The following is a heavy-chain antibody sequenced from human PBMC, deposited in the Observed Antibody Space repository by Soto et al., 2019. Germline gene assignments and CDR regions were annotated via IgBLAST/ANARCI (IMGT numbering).Heavy chain of an antibody. CDR3: ARSSGGVYGIIIGGTNRFGP. CDR1: GFTVTSSA. J-gene: IGHJ5*02. CDR2: IVVGSGNT. D-gene: IGHD3-16*01. Sequence: VKVSRKASGFTVTSSAVQLVRHSRGRRREWIGWIVVGSGNTNYAQKFQGRLTLTRDTPASTVYMEMRNLRSDDTDLYFCARSSGGVYGIIIGGTNRFGPWGKGTLVTVSS. V-gene: IGHV1-58*01.